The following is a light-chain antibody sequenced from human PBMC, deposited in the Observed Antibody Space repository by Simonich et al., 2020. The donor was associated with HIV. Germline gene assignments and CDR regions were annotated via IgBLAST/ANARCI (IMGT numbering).Light chain of an antibody. Sequence: DIQRTQSPSSLAASVGDRVTITCRAIQSISRHLNWYQQKPGKAPKLLIYAASSLQMGVPSRFSGIGSGTDFTLTISSLQPEDFATYYCQQSYSPPFTFGPGTKVDIK. V-gene: IGKV1-39*01. J-gene: IGKJ3*01. CDR1: QSISRH. CDR2: AAS. CDR3: QQSYSPPFT.